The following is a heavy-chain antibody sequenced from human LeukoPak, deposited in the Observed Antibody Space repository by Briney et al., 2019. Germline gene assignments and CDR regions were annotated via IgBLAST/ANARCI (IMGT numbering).Heavy chain of an antibody. CDR1: GFTFSNAW. CDR2: IKSKTDGGTT. J-gene: IGHJ4*02. CDR3: TSVSPPKWYSSSWYDY. D-gene: IGHD6-13*01. V-gene: IGHV3-15*01. Sequence: TAGGSLRLSCAASGFTFSNAWMSWVRQAPGKGLEWVGRIKSKTDGGTTDYAAPVKGRFTISRDDSKNTLYLQMNSLKTEDTAVYYCTSVSPPKWYSSSWYDYWGQGTLVTVSS.